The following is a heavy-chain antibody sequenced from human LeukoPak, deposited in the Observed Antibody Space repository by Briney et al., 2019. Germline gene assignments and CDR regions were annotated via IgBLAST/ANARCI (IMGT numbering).Heavy chain of an antibody. V-gene: IGHV4-59*01. CDR3: AGRAGRFFDY. Sequence: SETLSLTCTVSGDSLNSYYWTWIRQPPGGGLQWIGYIFYSGSTNYNASLRSRVAISVDTSKNQFSLKLTSVTAADTAVYYCAGRAGRFFDYWGQGILVTVSS. D-gene: IGHD1-26*01. CDR2: IFYSGST. CDR1: GDSLNSYY. J-gene: IGHJ4*02.